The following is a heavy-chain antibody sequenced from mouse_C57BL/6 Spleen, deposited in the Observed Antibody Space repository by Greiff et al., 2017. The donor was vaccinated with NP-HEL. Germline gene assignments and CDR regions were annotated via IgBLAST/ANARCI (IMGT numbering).Heavy chain of an antibody. CDR2: ISYSGST. J-gene: IGHJ1*03. V-gene: IGHV3-8*01. CDR3: ARSPSEYDWYFDV. CDR1: GYSITSDC. D-gene: IGHD5-1*01. Sequence: DVKLQESGPGLAKPSQTLSLTCSATGYSITSDCWNWIRKFPGNKLEYMGYISYSGSTSYNPSLKSRISTTRDKAKNQSYLQLIYVTTEDTATYYCARSPSEYDWYFDVWGTGTTVTVSS.